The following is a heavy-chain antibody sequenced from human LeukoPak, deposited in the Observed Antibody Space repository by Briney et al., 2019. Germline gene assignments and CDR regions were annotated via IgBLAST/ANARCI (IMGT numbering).Heavy chain of an antibody. CDR2: IYYSGST. Sequence: SETLSLTCTVSGGSISSDYWSWVRQPPGKGLEWIGYIYYSGSTNYNPSLKSRVTISVDTSKHQFSLKLSSVTAADTAVYYCARSIVGATFGYFDYWGQGTLVTVSS. J-gene: IGHJ4*02. CDR1: GGSISSDY. V-gene: IGHV4-59*01. D-gene: IGHD1-26*01. CDR3: ARSIVGATFGYFDY.